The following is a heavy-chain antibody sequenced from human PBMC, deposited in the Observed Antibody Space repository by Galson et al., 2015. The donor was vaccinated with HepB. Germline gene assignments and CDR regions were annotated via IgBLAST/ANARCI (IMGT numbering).Heavy chain of an antibody. Sequence: SLRLSCAASGFTFSSYSMNWVRQAPGKGLEWVSYISSSSSTIYYADSVKGRFTISRDNAKNSLYLQMNSLRAEDTAVYYCARDKDVRGIAAAANYFDYWGQGTLVTVSS. CDR2: ISSSSSTI. CDR3: ARDKDVRGIAAAANYFDY. D-gene: IGHD6-13*01. J-gene: IGHJ4*02. V-gene: IGHV3-48*01. CDR1: GFTFSSYS.